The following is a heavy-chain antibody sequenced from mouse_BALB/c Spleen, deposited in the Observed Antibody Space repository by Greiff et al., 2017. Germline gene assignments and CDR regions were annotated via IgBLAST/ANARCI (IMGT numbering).Heavy chain of an antibody. Sequence: VQLKESDAELVKPGASVKVSCKASGYAFTSYNMYWVKQSHGKSLEWIGYIDPYNGGTSYNQKFKGKATLTVDKSSSTAYMHLNSLTSEDSAVYYCARYYYGSSPFDYWGQGTTLTVSS. V-gene: IGHV1S135*01. CDR2: IDPYNGGT. CDR3: ARYYYGSSPFDY. D-gene: IGHD1-1*01. CDR1: GYAFTSYN. J-gene: IGHJ2*01.